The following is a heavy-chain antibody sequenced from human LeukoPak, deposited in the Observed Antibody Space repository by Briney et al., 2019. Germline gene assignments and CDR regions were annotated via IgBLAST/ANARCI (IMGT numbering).Heavy chain of an antibody. Sequence: GGSLRLSCAASGFTFTDYYMTWIRQAPGKGLEWLSYISTTSTYTNYADSVKDRFTISRDNANNSLSLQMDSLRAEDTAVYYCARIKGYSSSPFDHWGQGILVTVSS. D-gene: IGHD6-6*01. V-gene: IGHV3-11*06. CDR1: GFTFTDYY. CDR3: ARIKGYSSSPFDH. CDR2: ISTTSTYT. J-gene: IGHJ4*02.